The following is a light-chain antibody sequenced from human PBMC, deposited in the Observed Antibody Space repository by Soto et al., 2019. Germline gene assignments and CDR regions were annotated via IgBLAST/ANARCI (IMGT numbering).Light chain of an antibody. CDR1: SSDVGRYNY. CDR3: SSYTSSTTLE. J-gene: IGLJ2*01. Sequence: QSALTQPASVSGSPGQSITISCTGTSSDVGRYNYVSWYQQHPGEAPKIMIYDVSNRPSGVSNRFSGSKSGNTASLTISGLQAEDEADYYCSSYTSSTTLEFGGGTKVTVL. V-gene: IGLV2-14*01. CDR2: DVS.